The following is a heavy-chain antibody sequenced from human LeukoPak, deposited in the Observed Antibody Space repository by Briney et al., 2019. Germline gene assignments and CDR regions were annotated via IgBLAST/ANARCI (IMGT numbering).Heavy chain of an antibody. J-gene: IGHJ6*03. CDR1: GYTFTSYG. CDR2: INTNTGNP. Sequence: GASVKVSCKASGYTFTSYGISWVRQAPGQGLEWMGWINTNTGNPTYAQGFTGRFVFSLDTSVSTAYLQISSLKAEDTAVYYCARDFPPDYGDYGGYYYYYYMDVWGKGTTVTVSS. V-gene: IGHV7-4-1*02. D-gene: IGHD4-17*01. CDR3: ARDFPPDYGDYGGYYYYYYMDV.